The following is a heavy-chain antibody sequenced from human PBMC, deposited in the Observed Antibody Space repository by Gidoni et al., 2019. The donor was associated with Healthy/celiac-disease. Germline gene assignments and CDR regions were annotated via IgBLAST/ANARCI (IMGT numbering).Heavy chain of an antibody. Sequence: QVQLVQSGAEVKKPGSSVKVSCKASGATFSSYAISWVRQAPGQGLEWMGGIIPIFGTANYAQKFQGRVTITADESTSTAYMELSSLRSEDTAVYYCARTRFAVGATTADDAFDIWGQGTMVTVSS. CDR1: GATFSSYA. J-gene: IGHJ3*02. CDR2: IIPIFGTA. V-gene: IGHV1-69*01. CDR3: ARTRFAVGATTADDAFDI. D-gene: IGHD1-26*01.